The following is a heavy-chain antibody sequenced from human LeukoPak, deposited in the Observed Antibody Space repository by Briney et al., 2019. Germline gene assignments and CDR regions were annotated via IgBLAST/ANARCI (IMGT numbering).Heavy chain of an antibody. J-gene: IGHJ5*02. CDR2: INPNSGGT. Sequence: ASVTVSCKASGYTFTGYYMHWVRQAPGQGLEWMGWINPNSGGTNYAQKFQGWVTMTRDTSISTAYMELSRLRSDDTAVYCCARGKRGYYDSSGYFNWFDPWGQGTLVTVSS. CDR1: GYTFTGYY. D-gene: IGHD3-22*01. CDR3: ARGKRGYYDSSGYFNWFDP. V-gene: IGHV1-2*04.